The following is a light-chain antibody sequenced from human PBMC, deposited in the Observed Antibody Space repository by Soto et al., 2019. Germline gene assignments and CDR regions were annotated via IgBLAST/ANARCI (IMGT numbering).Light chain of an antibody. J-gene: IGLJ1*01. Sequence: QSVLTQPASLSGSPGQSITISCTGTTSDVGRYNYVSWYQQHPGKAPKLIIYDVSNRPSGVSNRFSGSKSGNTASLTISRLQAEDEADYYCNSYTSSSTYVFGTGTKVTVL. CDR2: DVS. V-gene: IGLV2-14*01. CDR1: TSDVGRYNY. CDR3: NSYTSSSTYV.